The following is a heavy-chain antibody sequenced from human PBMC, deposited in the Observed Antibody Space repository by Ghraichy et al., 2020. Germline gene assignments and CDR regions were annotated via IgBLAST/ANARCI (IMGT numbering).Heavy chain of an antibody. V-gene: IGHV4-59*01. CDR1: GGSISSYY. CDR3: ARVVDTAMATDYYYMDV. CDR2: IYYSGST. D-gene: IGHD5-18*01. Sequence: SETLSLTCTVSGGSISSYYWSWIRQPPGKGLEWIGYIYYSGSTNYNPSLKSRVTISVDTSKNQFSLKLSSVTAADTAVYYCARVVDTAMATDYYYMDVWGKGTPVTVSS. J-gene: IGHJ6*03.